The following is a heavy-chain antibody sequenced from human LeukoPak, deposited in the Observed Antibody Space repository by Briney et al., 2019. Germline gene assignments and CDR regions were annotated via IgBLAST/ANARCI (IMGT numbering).Heavy chain of an antibody. CDR1: GFTFSDSA. D-gene: IGHD1-26*01. V-gene: IGHV3-73*01. J-gene: IGHJ4*02. Sequence: GGSLRLSCAASGFTFSDSAVHWVRQASGKGLEWVGRIRSKTNSYATAYAASVKGRFTISRDDSKNTAYLQMNSLKTEDTAVYYCARRNSGSYSGSDYWGQGTLVTVSS. CDR2: IRSKTNSYAT. CDR3: ARRNSGSYSGSDY.